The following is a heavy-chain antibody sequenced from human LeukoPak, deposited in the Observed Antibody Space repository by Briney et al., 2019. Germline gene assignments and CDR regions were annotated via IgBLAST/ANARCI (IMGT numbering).Heavy chain of an antibody. Sequence: GGSLRLSCAASGFTFSSYAMHWVRQAPGKGLEWVAVISYDGSNKYYADSVKGRFTISGDNSKNTLYLQMNSLRAEDTAVYYCARGEYSSGWPFDYWGQGTLVTVSS. V-gene: IGHV3-30-3*01. CDR2: ISYDGSNK. J-gene: IGHJ4*02. CDR3: ARGEYSSGWPFDY. D-gene: IGHD6-19*01. CDR1: GFTFSSYA.